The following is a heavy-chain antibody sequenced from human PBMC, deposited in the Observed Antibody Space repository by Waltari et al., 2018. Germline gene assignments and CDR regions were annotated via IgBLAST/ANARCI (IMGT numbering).Heavy chain of an antibody. CDR3: ARVIGGGWSFDY. V-gene: IGHV3-48*04. Sequence: EVQLVESGGGLVQPGGSLRLSCAASGFTFSDYSMNWVRQAPGKGLEWVSYIRSSSSVIYYADSVKGRFTISRDNAKNSLYLQMNSLRVDDMAIYYCARVIGGGWSFDYWGQGTLVTVSA. J-gene: IGHJ4*02. CDR1: GFTFSDYS. CDR2: IRSSSSVI. D-gene: IGHD2-15*01.